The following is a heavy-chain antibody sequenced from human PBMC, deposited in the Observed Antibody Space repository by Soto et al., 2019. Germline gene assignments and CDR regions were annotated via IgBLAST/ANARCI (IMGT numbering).Heavy chain of an antibody. CDR3: ARATIFGVVPKGGASDI. CDR2: MNPNSGNT. J-gene: IGHJ3*02. CDR1: GNTFTVKV. Sequence: GAPWKASSRLLGNTFTVKVTNWLQQAIGKGLEWMGWMNPNSGNTGYAQKFQGRVTMTRNTSISTAYMELSSLRSEDTAVYYCARATIFGVVPKGGASDIWGQGTMVTVSS. V-gene: IGHV1-8*01. D-gene: IGHD3-3*01.